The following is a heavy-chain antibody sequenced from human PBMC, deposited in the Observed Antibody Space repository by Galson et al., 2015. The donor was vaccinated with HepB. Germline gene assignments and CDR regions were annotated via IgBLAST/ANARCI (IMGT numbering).Heavy chain of an antibody. CDR2: FDPEHGET. J-gene: IGHJ4*02. Sequence: SVKVSCKVTGYTLAELSIHWVRQAPGKGLEWMGGFDPEHGETVYSQKFQGRVTMTEDTSTDTAYMELSSLRSEDTAVYYCAKDSAFTVGATRGWDPVYYFDYWGQGTLVTVSS. CDR3: AKDSAFTVGATRGWDPVYYFDY. V-gene: IGHV1-24*01. CDR1: GYTLAELS. D-gene: IGHD1-26*01.